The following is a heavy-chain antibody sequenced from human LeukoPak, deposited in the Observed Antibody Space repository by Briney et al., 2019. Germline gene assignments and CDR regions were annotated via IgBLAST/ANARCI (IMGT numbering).Heavy chain of an antibody. CDR1: GFTFSSYW. J-gene: IGHJ4*02. V-gene: IGHV3-7*03. CDR3: ARDVPVAGLDY. CDR2: IKQDGSEK. D-gene: IGHD6-19*01. Sequence: SGGSLRLSCAASGFTFSSYWMSWVRQAPGKGLECVANIKQDGSEKYYVDSVKGRFAISRDNAKNSLYLQMNSVRVEDTAVYYCARDVPVAGLDYWGQGTLVTVSS.